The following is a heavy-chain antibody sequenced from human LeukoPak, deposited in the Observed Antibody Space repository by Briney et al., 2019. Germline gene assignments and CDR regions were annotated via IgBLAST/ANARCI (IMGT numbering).Heavy chain of an antibody. J-gene: IGHJ6*03. CDR1: GFTFDDYT. D-gene: IGHD5-12*01. CDR2: ISWDGGST. V-gene: IGHV3-43*01. Sequence: GGSLRLSCAASGFTFDDYTMHWVRQAPGKGLEWVSLISWDGGSTYYGDSVKDRFTISRDNSKNSLYLQMNSLRTEDTALYYCAKDTSRGYNYYYYMDVWGKGTTVTVSS. CDR3: AKDTSRGYNYYYYMDV.